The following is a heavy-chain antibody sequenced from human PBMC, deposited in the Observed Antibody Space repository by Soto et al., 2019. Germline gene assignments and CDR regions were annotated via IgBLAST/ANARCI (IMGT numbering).Heavy chain of an antibody. CDR1: GFTFSSYA. D-gene: IGHD4-17*01. CDR3: AKDVGYGGLGRYFDY. CDR2: ISGSGGST. Sequence: EVQLLESGGGLVQPGGSLRLSCAASGFTFSSYAMSWVRQAPGKGLQWVSAISGSGGSTNYADSVKGRFTISRDNSKNTLYLQMDSLRAEDTAVYYCAKDVGYGGLGRYFDYWGQGTLVTVS. J-gene: IGHJ4*02. V-gene: IGHV3-23*01.